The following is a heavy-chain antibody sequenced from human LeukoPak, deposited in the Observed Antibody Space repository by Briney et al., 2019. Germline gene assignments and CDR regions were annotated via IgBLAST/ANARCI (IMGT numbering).Heavy chain of an antibody. Sequence: SVKVSCKASGATFSSDAISWVRQAPGQGLEWMGRIIPIIGISNYAQNFQGRVTITADKSTSTAYTELSSLRSEDTAVYYCARGVDLHYFDYWGQGTLVTVSS. CDR1: GATFSSDA. CDR2: IIPIIGIS. V-gene: IGHV1-69*04. CDR3: ARGVDLHYFDY. D-gene: IGHD3-3*01. J-gene: IGHJ4*02.